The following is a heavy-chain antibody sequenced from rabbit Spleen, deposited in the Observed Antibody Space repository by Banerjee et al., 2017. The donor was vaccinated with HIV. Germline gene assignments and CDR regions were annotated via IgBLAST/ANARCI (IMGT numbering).Heavy chain of an antibody. Sequence: QEQLVESGGGLVQPEGSLTLTCTASGFSFSSGYYMCWVRQAPGKGLEWIACIYPDYGSTWYASWAKGRFTITKTSSTTVTLQMTSLTDAVTATYFCAREDEVNDYHDLWGQGTLVTVS. CDR2: IYPDYGST. V-gene: IGHV1S45*01. D-gene: IGHD2-1*01. CDR3: AREDEVNDYHDL. CDR1: GFSFSSGYY. J-gene: IGHJ3*01.